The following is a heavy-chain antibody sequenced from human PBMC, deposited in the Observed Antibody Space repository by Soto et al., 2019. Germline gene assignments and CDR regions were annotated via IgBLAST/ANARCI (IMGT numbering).Heavy chain of an antibody. CDR3: ARDAPGAAPY. CDR2: INYRGTT. J-gene: IGHJ4*02. V-gene: IGHV4-31*03. Sequence: SETLSLTCTVSGGPVINGDSYLNWIRQHPEKGLEWMGYINYRGTTNYNAALKSRILISVDTSKNQFSLRLTSVTAADTAVYYCARDAPGAAPYRGQGTLVTVSS. CDR1: GGPVINGDSY. D-gene: IGHD2-2*01.